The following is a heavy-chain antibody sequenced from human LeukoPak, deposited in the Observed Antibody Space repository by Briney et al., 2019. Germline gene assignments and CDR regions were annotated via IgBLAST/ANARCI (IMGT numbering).Heavy chain of an antibody. D-gene: IGHD3-22*01. CDR2: IHPDDSDT. CDR3: ARIGHFYDSHGYLQGAIDAFDM. CDR1: GYTFTSYW. Sequence: PGESLKISCKGSGYTFTSYWIGWVRQMPGKGLEWMGIIHPDDSDTRYSPSFQGQVTISADKSIYTASLQWSSLKAPDTAMYYCARIGHFYDSHGYLQGAIDAFDMWGQGTMVTVSS. J-gene: IGHJ3*02. V-gene: IGHV5-51*01.